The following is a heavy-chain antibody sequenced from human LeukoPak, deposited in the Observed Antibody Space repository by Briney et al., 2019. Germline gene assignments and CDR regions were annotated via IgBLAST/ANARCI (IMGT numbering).Heavy chain of an antibody. V-gene: IGHV3-11*04. CDR2: ISSSGNTI. J-gene: IGHJ4*02. CDR1: GFTFSDYY. CDR3: ARLGGRGWYLDY. Sequence: GGSLRLSCAASGFTFSDYYMSWIRQAPGKGLEWVSYISSSGNTIYYADSLKGRFTISRDNAKNSLDLQMNSPRAEDTAVYYCARLGGRGWYLDYWGQGTLVTVSS. D-gene: IGHD6-19*01.